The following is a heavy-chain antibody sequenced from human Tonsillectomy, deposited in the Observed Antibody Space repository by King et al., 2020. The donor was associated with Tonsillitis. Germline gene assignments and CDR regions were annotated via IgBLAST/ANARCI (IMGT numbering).Heavy chain of an antibody. J-gene: IGHJ6*03. CDR1: EYSFTNYW. Sequence: EVQLVESGAEVKKPGESLRISCKGFEYSFTNYWISWVRQMPGKGLEWVGRIDPTDSYTNYSPSFQGHVTISADKSITTAYLQWSSLKASDTATYFCARQFGGDMFRGQPYYYMDVWGKGTTVTVSS. CDR2: IDPTDSYT. V-gene: IGHV5-10-1*03. D-gene: IGHD3-16*01. CDR3: ARQFGGDMFRGQPYYYMDV.